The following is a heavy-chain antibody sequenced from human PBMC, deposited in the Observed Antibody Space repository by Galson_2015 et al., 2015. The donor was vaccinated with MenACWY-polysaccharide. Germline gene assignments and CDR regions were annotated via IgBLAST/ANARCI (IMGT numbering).Heavy chain of an antibody. D-gene: IGHD4-23*01. Sequence: SLRLSCAASGFTFDTYAMSWVRQAPGRGLEWVSSISASGSSSYYVDSVKGRFTISRDNSKNTLYLQMNSLRAEDTAIYYCAKDRRGNYVADLDYWGQGTLVTVSS. J-gene: IGHJ4*02. CDR2: ISASGSSS. CDR1: GFTFDTYA. V-gene: IGHV3-23*01. CDR3: AKDRRGNYVADLDY.